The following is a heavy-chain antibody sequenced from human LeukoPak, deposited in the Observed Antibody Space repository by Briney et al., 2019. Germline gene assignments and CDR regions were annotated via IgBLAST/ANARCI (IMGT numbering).Heavy chain of an antibody. CDR1: GFTFSNAW. V-gene: IGHV3-15*01. CDR2: IKSKTDGGTT. Sequence: GGSLRLSCAASGFTFSNAWMSWVRQAPGKGLEWAGRIKSKTDGGTTDYAAPVKGRFTISRDESKNTLYLQMNSLKTEDTAVYYCTTAGHRIWSGVNWFDPWGQGTLVTVSS. D-gene: IGHD3-3*01. CDR3: TTAGHRIWSGVNWFDP. J-gene: IGHJ5*02.